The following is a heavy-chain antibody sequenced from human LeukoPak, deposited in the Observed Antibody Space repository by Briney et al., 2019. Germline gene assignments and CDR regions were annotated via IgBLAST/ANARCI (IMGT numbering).Heavy chain of an antibody. J-gene: IGHJ3*02. CDR2: IKQDGSEK. V-gene: IGHV3-7*04. Sequence: PGGSLRLSCAASGFTFSSYWMNWVRQAPGKGLEWVANIKQDGSEKYSVDSLKGRFTISRDDAKNSLYLQMNSLRAEDTAVYYCARDGVGAFDIWGQGTMVTVSS. CDR3: ARDGVGAFDI. D-gene: IGHD3-10*01. CDR1: GFTFSSYW.